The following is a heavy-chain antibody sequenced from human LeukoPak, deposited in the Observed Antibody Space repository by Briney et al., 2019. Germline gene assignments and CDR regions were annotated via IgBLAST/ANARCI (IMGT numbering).Heavy chain of an antibody. CDR1: GFTFSSYW. V-gene: IGHV3-7*03. Sequence: GGSLRLSCAASGFTFSSYWMSWVRQAPGKGLEWVANIKQDGSEKYYVDSVKGRFTISRDDAKNSLYLQMNSLRAEDTAVYYCAKDPDIVVVPAAPGDAFDIWGQGTMVTVSS. CDR2: IKQDGSEK. J-gene: IGHJ3*02. D-gene: IGHD2-2*01. CDR3: AKDPDIVVVPAAPGDAFDI.